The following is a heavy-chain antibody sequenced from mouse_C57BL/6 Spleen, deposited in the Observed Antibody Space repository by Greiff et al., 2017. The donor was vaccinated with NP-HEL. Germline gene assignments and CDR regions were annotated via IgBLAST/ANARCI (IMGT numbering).Heavy chain of an antibody. Sequence: VQLQQSGPELVKPGASVKISCKASGYTFTDYYINWVKQRPGQGLEWIGWIFPGSGSTYYNEKFKGKATLTVDKSSSTAYMLLSSLTSEDSAVYFCARRGYYGSSYYAMDYWGQGTSVTVSS. D-gene: IGHD1-1*01. V-gene: IGHV1-75*01. CDR1: GYTFTDYY. CDR2: IFPGSGST. J-gene: IGHJ4*01. CDR3: ARRGYYGSSYYAMDY.